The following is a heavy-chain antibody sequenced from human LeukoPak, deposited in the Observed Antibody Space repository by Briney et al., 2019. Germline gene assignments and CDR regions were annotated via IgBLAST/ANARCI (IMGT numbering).Heavy chain of an antibody. D-gene: IGHD3-22*01. V-gene: IGHV3-20*01. J-gene: IGHJ5*02. CDR3: ARVRLTTNSFDP. CDR1: GFTFDDYG. Sequence: GGSLRLSCAASGFTFDDYGMSWVRQAPGKGLEWVSVINWNGGSTGYADSVKGRFTISRDNAKNSLYLQMNSLRAEDTALYHCARVRLTTNSFDPWGQGSLVTVSS. CDR2: INWNGGST.